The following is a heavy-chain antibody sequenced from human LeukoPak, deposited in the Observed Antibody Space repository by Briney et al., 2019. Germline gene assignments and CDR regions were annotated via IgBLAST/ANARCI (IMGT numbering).Heavy chain of an antibody. D-gene: IGHD4-17*01. V-gene: IGHV5-51*01. CDR1: GYSFFSSC. Sequence: PAGSLQRSSWGSGYSFFSSCRGCGRRKPPGNLEWMVIIYPGDSDTTYSPSFQGQVTISADKSISTAYLQWSSLKASDTAMYYCARHIRTTAKFDYWGQGTLVTVSS. CDR2: IYPGDSDT. J-gene: IGHJ4*02. CDR3: ARHIRTTAKFDY.